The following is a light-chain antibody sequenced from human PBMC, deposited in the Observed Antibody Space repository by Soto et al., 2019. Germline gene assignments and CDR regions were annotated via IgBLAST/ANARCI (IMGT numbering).Light chain of an antibody. V-gene: IGKV1-39*01. J-gene: IGKJ5*01. CDR3: QLSYSILIT. CDR2: AAS. CDR1: QSISSY. Sequence: DIQMTQSPSSLSASVGDRVTITCRASQSISSYLNWYQQKPGKAPKRLIYAASRLQSGVPSRFSGSGSETDFTLTISSLQPEDVAPYCSQLSYSILITFGQVTRLEV.